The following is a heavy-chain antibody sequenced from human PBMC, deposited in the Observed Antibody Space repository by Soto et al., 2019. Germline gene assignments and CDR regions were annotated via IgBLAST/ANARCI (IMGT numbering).Heavy chain of an antibody. V-gene: IGHV4-39*01. J-gene: IGHJ6*03. CDR2: IYYSGST. CDR3: SALRDYHYYMDV. Sequence: SETLSLTCTVSGGSISSTTYYWGWIRQPPGKGLEWIGSIYYSGSTYYNPSLKSRVTISVDTSNNQFSLKLGSVTAADTAVYYCSALRDYHYYMDVWGKGNTVTVSS. CDR1: GGSISSTTYY. D-gene: IGHD3-3*02.